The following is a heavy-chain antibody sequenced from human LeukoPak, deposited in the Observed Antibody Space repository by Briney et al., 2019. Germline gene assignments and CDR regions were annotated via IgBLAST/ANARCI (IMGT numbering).Heavy chain of an antibody. V-gene: IGHV3-30-3*01. J-gene: IGHJ6*02. CDR3: ARGGGSTYYRYYYGMDV. Sequence: GGSLRLSCAASGFTLSSYNVHWVRQAPGKGLEWMAVMSYDGSNKYYANSVKGRFTVSRDNSKNTLFLQMNNLKAEDTAVYYCARGGGSTYYRYYYGMDVWGQGTTVTVSS. D-gene: IGHD2-15*01. CDR2: MSYDGSNK. CDR1: GFTLSSYN.